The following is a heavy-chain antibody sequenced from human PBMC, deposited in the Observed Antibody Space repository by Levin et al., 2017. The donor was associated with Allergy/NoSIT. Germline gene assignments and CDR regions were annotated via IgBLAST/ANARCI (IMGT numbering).Heavy chain of an antibody. CDR2: IKTKIDGGSR. J-gene: IGHJ2*01. CDR3: TSEMGWYFDL. D-gene: IGHD3-16*01. V-gene: IGHV3-15*07. Sequence: GGSLRLSCAGSGFTFPNAHMNWVRQAPGKGLEWVGRIKTKIDGGSRDYAAPVKGRFTISRDDSKNTVFLQMKNLKAEDTAVYYCTSEMGWYFDLWGRGTLVTVSS. CDR1: GFTFPNAH.